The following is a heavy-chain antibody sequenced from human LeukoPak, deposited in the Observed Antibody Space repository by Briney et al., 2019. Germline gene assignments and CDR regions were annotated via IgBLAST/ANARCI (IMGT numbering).Heavy chain of an antibody. CDR1: GFTFSDYY. D-gene: IGHD6-19*01. V-gene: IGHV3-11*01. Sequence: PGGSLRLSCAASGFTFSDYYMSWIRQAPGKGLEWVSYISSGSTTYYADSVKGRFTISRDNSKNTLHLQMNSLRAEDTAVYYCAKETGQWLGSNFYYMDVWGKGTTVTVSS. CDR2: ISSGSTT. J-gene: IGHJ6*03. CDR3: AKETGQWLGSNFYYMDV.